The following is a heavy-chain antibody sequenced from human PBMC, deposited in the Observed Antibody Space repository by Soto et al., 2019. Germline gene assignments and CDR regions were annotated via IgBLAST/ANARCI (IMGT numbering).Heavy chain of an antibody. Sequence: PGXSLILSCAVSGFTFSNYWMSCVRQAPGKGLEWVANIKKDGSEKYYVDSVKGRFIISRDNGKKSLYLQMNDLRAEDTAVYYCAAILGMDVWGQGTTVTVSS. CDR2: IKKDGSEK. D-gene: IGHD3-3*02. CDR1: GFTFSNYW. CDR3: AAILGMDV. J-gene: IGHJ6*02. V-gene: IGHV3-7*05.